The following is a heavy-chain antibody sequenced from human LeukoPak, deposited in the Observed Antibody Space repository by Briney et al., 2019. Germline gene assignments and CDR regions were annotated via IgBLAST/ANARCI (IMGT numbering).Heavy chain of an antibody. D-gene: IGHD1-26*01. CDR3: AKVVGAMENYYYYYYMDV. V-gene: IGHV3-23*01. CDR1: GFTFGDYA. CDR2: ISGSGDSL. J-gene: IGHJ6*03. Sequence: GGSLRLSCTASGFTFGDYAMSWVRQAPGKGLEWVSTISGSGDSLYSADSVKGRFAISRDNSKNTLFLQMNTLRAEDTAVYYCAKVVGAMENYYYYYYMDVWGKGTTVTVSS.